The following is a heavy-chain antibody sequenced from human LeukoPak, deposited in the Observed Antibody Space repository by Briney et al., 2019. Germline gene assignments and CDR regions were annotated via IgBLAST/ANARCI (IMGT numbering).Heavy chain of an antibody. CDR3: ARGNYDFWSGYSTAYYYMDV. CDR2: VDHTGST. J-gene: IGHJ6*03. V-gene: IGHV4-59*01. Sequence: SETLSLTCTVSDDSITMYYWTWIRQPPGKGLEWIGYVDHTGSTKFNPSLNGRVSISRDTSKNQFSLKLSSVTAADTAVYYCARGNYDFWSGYSTAYYYMDVWGKGTTVTVSS. CDR1: DDSITMYY. D-gene: IGHD3-3*01.